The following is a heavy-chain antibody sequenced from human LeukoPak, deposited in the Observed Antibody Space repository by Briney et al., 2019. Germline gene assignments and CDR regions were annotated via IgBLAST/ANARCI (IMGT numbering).Heavy chain of an antibody. CDR2: INHSGST. J-gene: IGHJ4*02. Sequence: PSETLSLTCAVYGGSFSGYYWSWIRQPPGKGLEWIGEINHSGSTNYNPSLKSRVTISVDTSKNQFSLKLSSVTAADTAVYYCARDARSSWTYYFDYWGQGTLVTVSS. CDR3: ARDARSSWTYYFDY. D-gene: IGHD6-6*01. V-gene: IGHV4-34*01. CDR1: GGSFSGYY.